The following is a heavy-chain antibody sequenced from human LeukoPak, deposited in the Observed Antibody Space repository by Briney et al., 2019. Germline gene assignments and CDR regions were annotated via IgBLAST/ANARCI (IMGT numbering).Heavy chain of an antibody. V-gene: IGHV4-59*01. J-gene: IGHJ3*02. CDR1: GGSISSNY. CDR3: ARRITAADSFDI. Sequence: PSETLSLTCTVSGGSISSNYWSWIRQPPGKGLEWIAYINYSGSTNYKSSLKSRVTISVDTSKNQFSPKLSSVTAADTAFYYCARRITAADSFDIWGQGRMVTVSS. D-gene: IGHD6-13*01. CDR2: INYSGST.